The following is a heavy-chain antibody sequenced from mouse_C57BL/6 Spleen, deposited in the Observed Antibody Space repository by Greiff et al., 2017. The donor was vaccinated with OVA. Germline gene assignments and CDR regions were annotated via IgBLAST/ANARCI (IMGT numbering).Heavy chain of an antibody. J-gene: IGHJ3*01. CDR2: IYIGNGYT. Sequence: EVKLQESGAELVRPGSSVKMSCKTSGYTFTSYGINWVKQRPGQGLEWIGYIYIGNGYTEYNEKFKGKATLTSDTSSSTAYMQLSSLTSEDSAIYFCARSDRTTVAARGWFAYWGQGTLVTVSA. CDR3: ARSDRTTVAARGWFAY. V-gene: IGHV1-58*01. D-gene: IGHD1-1*01. CDR1: GYTFTSYG.